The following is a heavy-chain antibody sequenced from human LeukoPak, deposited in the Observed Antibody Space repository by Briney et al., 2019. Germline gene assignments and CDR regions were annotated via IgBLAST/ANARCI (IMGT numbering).Heavy chain of an antibody. CDR1: GFTFSSYG. D-gene: IGHD3-10*02. CDR3: AELGITMIGGV. V-gene: IGHV3-23*01. Sequence: GGSLRLSCAASGFTFSSYGMNWVRQAPGKGLEWVSAISGSGGNTYYAGSVKGRFTISRDNAKNSLYLQMNSLRAEDTAVYYCAELGITMIGGVWGKGTTVTISS. J-gene: IGHJ6*04. CDR2: ISGSGGNT.